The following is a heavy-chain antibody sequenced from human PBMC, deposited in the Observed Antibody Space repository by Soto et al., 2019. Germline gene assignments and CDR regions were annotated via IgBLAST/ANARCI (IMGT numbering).Heavy chain of an antibody. V-gene: IGHV3-64D*06. CDR2: ISSNGGST. J-gene: IGHJ6*02. CDR3: ARITMIVVVNDYGMDV. CDR1: GFTFSSYA. Sequence: VVSLRISCSASGFTFSSYAMHWVRQAPGKGLEYVSAISSNGGSTYYADSVKGRFTISRDNSKNTLYLQMSSLRAEDTAVYYCARITMIVVVNDYGMDVWGQGTTVTVSS. D-gene: IGHD3-22*01.